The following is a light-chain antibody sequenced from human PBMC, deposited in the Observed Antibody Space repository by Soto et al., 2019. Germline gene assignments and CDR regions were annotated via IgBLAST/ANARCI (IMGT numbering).Light chain of an antibody. CDR1: QTVRSSH. CDR2: GAS. CDR3: QQYSSSPLT. V-gene: IGKV3-20*01. Sequence: ELVLTQSPGTLSLSPVERATPSSNPTQTVRSSHLAWYQQMPGQAPRLLIYGASSRATGIPDRFSGSGSGTDFTLTISSLEPEDFAVYYCQQYSSSPLTFGGGTKVDIK. J-gene: IGKJ4*01.